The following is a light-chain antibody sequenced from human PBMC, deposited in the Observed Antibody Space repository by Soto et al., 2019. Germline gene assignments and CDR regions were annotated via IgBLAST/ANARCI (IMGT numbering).Light chain of an antibody. CDR3: ASYKSGNTVI. CDR1: SGDVGGYSY. J-gene: IGLJ2*01. Sequence: QSALTQPASVSGSPGQSITISCTGTSGDVGGYSYVSWYQQHPGKAPQLMIYGVTNRPSGVSNRFSGSKSGNTASLTISGLQAEDEADYYCASYKSGNTVIFGGGTKLTVL. CDR2: GVT. V-gene: IGLV2-14*01.